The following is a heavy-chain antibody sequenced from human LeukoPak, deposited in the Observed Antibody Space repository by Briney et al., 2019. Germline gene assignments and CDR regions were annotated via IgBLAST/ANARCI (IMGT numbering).Heavy chain of an antibody. CDR1: GFTFSSYG. J-gene: IGHJ5*02. Sequence: PGRSLRLSCAASGFTFSSYGMHWVRQAPGKGLEWVAVIWYDGSNKYYADSVKGRFTISRDNSKNTLYLQMNSLRAEDTAVYYCARSYTAMVTGMLDWFDPWGQGTLVTVSS. CDR3: ARSYTAMVTGMLDWFDP. D-gene: IGHD5-18*01. V-gene: IGHV3-33*01. CDR2: IWYDGSNK.